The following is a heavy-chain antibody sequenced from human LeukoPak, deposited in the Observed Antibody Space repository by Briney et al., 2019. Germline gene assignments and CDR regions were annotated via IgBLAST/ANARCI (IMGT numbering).Heavy chain of an antibody. CDR3: ARGAKPYSSSSRNSVYYYYYMDV. V-gene: IGHV4-34*01. Sequence: SETLSLTCAVYGGSFSGYYWSWIRQPPGKGLEWIGEINHSGSTNYNPSLKSRVTISVDTSKSQFSLKLSSVTAANTAVYYCARGAKPYSSSSRNSVYYYYYMDVWGKGTTVTVSS. CDR1: GGSFSGYY. J-gene: IGHJ6*03. CDR2: INHSGST. D-gene: IGHD6-6*01.